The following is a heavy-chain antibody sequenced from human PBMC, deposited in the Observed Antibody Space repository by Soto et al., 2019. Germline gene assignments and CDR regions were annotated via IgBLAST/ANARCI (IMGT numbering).Heavy chain of an antibody. J-gene: IGHJ4*02. D-gene: IGHD2-15*01. Sequence: EVQLVESGGGLVQPGGSLRLSCAASGFTFSSYWMHWVRQAPGKGLVWVSRINSDGSSTGYADSVMGRFTISRDNAXNXXYLQMNSRRAEDTAVYYCARDQGYCSGGSCYVAGYWGQGTLVTVSS. CDR2: INSDGSST. CDR3: ARDQGYCSGGSCYVAGY. CDR1: GFTFSSYW. V-gene: IGHV3-74*01.